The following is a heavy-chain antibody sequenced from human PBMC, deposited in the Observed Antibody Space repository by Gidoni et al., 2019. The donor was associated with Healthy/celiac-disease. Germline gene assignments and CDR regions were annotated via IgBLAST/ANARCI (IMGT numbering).Heavy chain of an antibody. D-gene: IGHD1-26*01. J-gene: IGHJ4*02. CDR3: ARRGKGGSDY. CDR1: GYRFPSYV. Sequence: EVQLVQSGAEVQKPGESLKISCKASGYRFPSYVIGWVPRLPGKGLEWMGIIYPGDSDTRYCPSFQGQVTISADKSTSTAYLQWSSLKASDTAMYYCARRGKGGSDYWGQGTLVTVSS. CDR2: IYPGDSDT. V-gene: IGHV5-51*01.